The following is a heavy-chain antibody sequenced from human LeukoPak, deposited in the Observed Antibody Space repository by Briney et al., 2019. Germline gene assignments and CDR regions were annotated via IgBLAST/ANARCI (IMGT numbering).Heavy chain of an antibody. V-gene: IGHV4-59*08. Sequence: SETLSPTCAVSGVSISSYYWSWIRQPPGKGLEWIGYSHYTGTSNYNSSLQSRVTMSVDTSRNQFSLKLTSVTAADTAVYYCARHNWRDYMDVWGKGTTVTVSS. J-gene: IGHJ6*03. D-gene: IGHD1-20*01. CDR1: GVSISSYY. CDR3: ARHNWRDYMDV. CDR2: SHYTGTS.